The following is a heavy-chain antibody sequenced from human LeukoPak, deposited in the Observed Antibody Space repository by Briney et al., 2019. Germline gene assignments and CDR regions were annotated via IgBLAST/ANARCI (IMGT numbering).Heavy chain of an antibody. CDR1: GYTFTGYY. D-gene: IGHD1-26*01. CDR2: INPNSGGT. V-gene: IGHV1-2*02. CDR3: ARGDSGSYSSWFDP. J-gene: IGHJ5*02. Sequence: EASVKVSCKASGYTFTGYYMHWVRQAPGQGLEWMGWINPNSGGTNYAQKFQGRVTMTRDTSISTAYMELSRLRSDDTAVYYCARGDSGSYSSWFDPWGQGTLVTVSS.